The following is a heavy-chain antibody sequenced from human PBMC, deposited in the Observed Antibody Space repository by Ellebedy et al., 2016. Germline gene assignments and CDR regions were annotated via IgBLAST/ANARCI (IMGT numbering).Heavy chain of an antibody. D-gene: IGHD5-24*01. V-gene: IGHV4-30-2*01. Sequence: SETLSLXXTISGGSISSGGYSWSWIRQPPGKGLEWIGYIYHSGSTYYNPSLKSRVTISVDTSKNQFSLKLSSVTAADTAVYYCARRRDGYNDYWGQGTLVTVSS. CDR1: GGSISSGGYS. CDR3: ARRRDGYNDY. J-gene: IGHJ4*02. CDR2: IYHSGST.